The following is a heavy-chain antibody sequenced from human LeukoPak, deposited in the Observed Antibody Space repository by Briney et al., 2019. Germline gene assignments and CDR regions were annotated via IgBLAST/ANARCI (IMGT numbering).Heavy chain of an antibody. V-gene: IGHV4-38-2*01. Sequence: SETLSLTCAVSGHSIGNGYYWGWIRQPPGKGLEWIGSIYHSGNSHYNPSLKSRVTMSVDTSKNQFSLKLTSVTAADTAVYYCASSNYCTSTSCRRNYHYYYMDVWGKGTSVTVPS. CDR2: IYHSGNS. J-gene: IGHJ6*03. CDR3: ASSNYCTSTSCRRNYHYYYMDV. D-gene: IGHD2-2*01. CDR1: GHSIGNGYY.